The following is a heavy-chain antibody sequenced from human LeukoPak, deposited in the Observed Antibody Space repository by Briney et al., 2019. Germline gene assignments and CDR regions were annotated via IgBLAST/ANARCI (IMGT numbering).Heavy chain of an antibody. D-gene: IGHD3-22*01. Sequence: SETLSLTCAVYGGPFSGYYWTWIRQPPGEGLEWIGEINHSGITNYNPSLKSRVTISVDTSKNQFSLKLSSVTAADTAVYYCARGEDYYDQWYFDYWGQGTLVAVSS. V-gene: IGHV4-34*01. CDR1: GGPFSGYY. CDR3: ARGEDYYDQWYFDY. J-gene: IGHJ4*02. CDR2: INHSGIT.